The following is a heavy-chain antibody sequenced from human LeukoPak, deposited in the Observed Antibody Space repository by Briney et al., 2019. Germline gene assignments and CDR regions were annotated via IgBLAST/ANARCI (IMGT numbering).Heavy chain of an antibody. CDR1: GGSISSTNW. V-gene: IGHV4-4*02. D-gene: IGHD3-10*01. Sequence: SETLSLTCGVSGGSISSTNWWSWVRQPPGQGLEWIGRIYTSGSTNYNPSLKSRVTMSVDTSKNQFSLKLSSVTAADTAVYYCARDRWFGNLYYYYGMDVWGQGTTVTVSS. J-gene: IGHJ6*02. CDR3: ARDRWFGNLYYYYGMDV. CDR2: IYTSGST.